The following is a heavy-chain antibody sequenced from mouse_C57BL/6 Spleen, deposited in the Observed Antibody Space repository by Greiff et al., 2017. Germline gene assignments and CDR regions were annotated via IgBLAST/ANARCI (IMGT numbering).Heavy chain of an antibody. J-gene: IGHJ2*01. CDR1: GYTFTDYY. Sequence: EVKLVEPGPELVKPGASVKMSCKASGYTFTDYYMHWVKQSHGKSLEWIGYIYPNNGGNGYNQKFKGKATLTVAKSSSTAYMELRSLTSEDSAVYYCASLYGSSYRYYFDYWGQGTTLTVSS. V-gene: IGHV1-34*01. CDR2: IYPNNGGN. D-gene: IGHD1-1*01. CDR3: ASLYGSSYRYYFDY.